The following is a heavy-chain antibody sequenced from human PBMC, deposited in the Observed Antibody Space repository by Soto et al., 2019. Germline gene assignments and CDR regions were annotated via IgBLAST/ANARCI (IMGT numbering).Heavy chain of an antibody. CDR2: FSAYNGNT. CDR1: GYTFTNYG. CDR3: ARGVGSGSYYNQYNWFDP. D-gene: IGHD3-10*01. J-gene: IGHJ5*02. V-gene: IGHV1-18*01. Sequence: QVQLVQSGAEVKKPGASVKVSCKASGYTFTNYGISWVRQAPGQGLEWMGWFSAYNGNTKYAQKLQGRVTMTTDTSTSTAYMELRSLRSDDTAVYYCARGVGSGSYYNQYNWFDPWGQGTLVTVSS.